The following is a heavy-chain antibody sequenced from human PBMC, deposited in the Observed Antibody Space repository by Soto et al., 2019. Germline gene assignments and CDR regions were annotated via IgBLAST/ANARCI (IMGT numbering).Heavy chain of an antibody. CDR1: GFTFDDYA. CDR2: ISWNSGSI. Sequence: EVQLVESGGGLVQPGRSLRLSCAASGFTFDDYAMYWVRQAPGKGLEWVSGISWNSGSIDYADSVKGRFTISRDNAKLSLYLRMNSLRADDTALYYCAKDILDWRGYRKFGRFDAFDIWGQGTMFTVSS. CDR3: AKDILDWRGYRKFGRFDAFDI. D-gene: IGHD3-3*01. J-gene: IGHJ3*02. V-gene: IGHV3-9*01.